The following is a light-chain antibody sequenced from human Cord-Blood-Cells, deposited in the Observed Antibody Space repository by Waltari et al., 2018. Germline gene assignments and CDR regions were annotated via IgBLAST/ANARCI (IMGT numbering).Light chain of an antibody. J-gene: IGKJ5*01. V-gene: IGKV1-9*01. CDR2: AAS. CDR1: QGISSY. Sequence: DIQLTQSPSFLSASVGDRVTITCRASQGISSYLAWYQQNPGKAPKLPIYAASTLQSGVPSRFSGSGSGTEFTLTISSLQPEDFATYYCQQLNSYPRSITFGQGTRLEIK. CDR3: QQLNSYPRSIT.